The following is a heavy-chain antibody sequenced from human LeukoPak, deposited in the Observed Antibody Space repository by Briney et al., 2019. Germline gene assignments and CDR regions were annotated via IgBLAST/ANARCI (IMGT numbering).Heavy chain of an antibody. J-gene: IGHJ4*02. CDR3: ARLVAATGNFDY. Sequence: PSETLSLTCTVSGGSLSSSHFYWGWLRQPPGKGLEWIGNIYYSGSTYYNPSLKSRVTIFVDTSKNQFSLKLSSVTAADTAVYYCARLVAATGNFDYWGQGTLVTVSS. V-gene: IGHV4-39*07. CDR2: IYYSGST. CDR1: GGSLSSSHFY. D-gene: IGHD6-13*01.